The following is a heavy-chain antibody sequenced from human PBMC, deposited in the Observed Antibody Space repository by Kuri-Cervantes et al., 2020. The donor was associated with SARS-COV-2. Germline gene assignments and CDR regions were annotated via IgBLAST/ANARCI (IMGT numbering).Heavy chain of an antibody. D-gene: IGHD6-13*01. Sequence: SGPTLVKPPQTLTLTCTFSGFSLSTSGMCVSWIRQPPGKALEWLALIYWDDDKRYGPSLKSRLTITKDTSKNQVVLTMTNMDPVDTATYYCARNRQGIADDYWGQGTLVTVSS. CDR2: IYWDDDK. CDR1: GFSLSTSGMC. J-gene: IGHJ4*02. CDR3: ARNRQGIADDY. V-gene: IGHV2-5*08.